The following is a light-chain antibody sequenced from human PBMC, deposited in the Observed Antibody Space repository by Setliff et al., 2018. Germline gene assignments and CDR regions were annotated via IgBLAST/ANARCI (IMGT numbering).Light chain of an antibody. CDR3: CSYAGSYTSLYV. V-gene: IGLV2-11*01. CDR2: DVS. CDR1: SSDVGGYNY. J-gene: IGLJ1*01. Sequence: LAQPRSVSGSPGQSVTISCTGTSSDVGGYNYVSWYQQHPGKAPKLMIYDVSKRPSGVPDRFSGSKSGNTASLTISGLQAEDEADYYCCSYAGSYTSLYVFGTGTKVTVL.